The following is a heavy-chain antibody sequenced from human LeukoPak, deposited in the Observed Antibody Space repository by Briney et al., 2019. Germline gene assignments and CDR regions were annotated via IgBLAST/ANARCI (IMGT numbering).Heavy chain of an antibody. V-gene: IGHV3-53*01. CDR2: IYSDGRT. J-gene: IGHJ4*02. D-gene: IGHD6-19*01. CDR1: GFTVSTNY. Sequence: GGSLRLSCAASGFTVSTNYMSWVRQAPGKGLEWVSVIYSDGRTYYADSVKGRFTISRDNSKNTLYLQMNSLRAEDTAVYYCAKRGSSGWYVPAGIDYWGQGTLVTVSS. CDR3: AKRGSSGWYVPAGIDY.